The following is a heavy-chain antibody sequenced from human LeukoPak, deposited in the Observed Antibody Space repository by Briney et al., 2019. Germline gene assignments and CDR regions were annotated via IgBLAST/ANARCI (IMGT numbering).Heavy chain of an antibody. CDR1: AFTFSNYW. J-gene: IGHJ4*02. CDR3: ARDRGYSTFDY. CDR2: IKEDGGEI. V-gene: IGHV3-7*01. Sequence: GGSLRLSCAASAFTFSNYWMSWVRQAPGKGLEWVANIKEDGGEINYVDSVKGRFTISRDNAKNSLYLQMNSQRVDDTAVYYCARDRGYSTFDYWGQGTLVTVSS. D-gene: IGHD3-10*01.